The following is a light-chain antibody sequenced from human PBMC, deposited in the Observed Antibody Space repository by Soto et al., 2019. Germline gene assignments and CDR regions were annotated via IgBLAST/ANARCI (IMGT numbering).Light chain of an antibody. V-gene: IGKV3-15*01. CDR1: QTISSN. Sequence: EIVMTQSPATLSVSPGERATLSCRASQTISSNLAWYQQKPGQSPRLLIHGASTRATGVPARFSGSGYGTDFTLTISSLQSEDFAVYYCQQYHNWPPQYTFGQGNKLQIK. J-gene: IGKJ2*01. CDR2: GAS. CDR3: QQYHNWPPQYT.